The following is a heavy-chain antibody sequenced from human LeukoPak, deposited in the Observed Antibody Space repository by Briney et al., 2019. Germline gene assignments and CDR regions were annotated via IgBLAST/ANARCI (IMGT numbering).Heavy chain of an antibody. J-gene: IGHJ6*03. Sequence: PGRTLRLSCAASGFTFSSYSMNWVRQAPGKGLEWVSYISSSSSTIYYADSVKGRFTISRDNAKNSLYLQMNSLRAEDTAVYYCARRSVRDTAMVIYYYYYYMDVWGKGTTVTVSS. CDR2: ISSSSSTI. D-gene: IGHD5-18*01. CDR3: ARRSVRDTAMVIYYYYYYMDV. V-gene: IGHV3-48*01. CDR1: GFTFSSYS.